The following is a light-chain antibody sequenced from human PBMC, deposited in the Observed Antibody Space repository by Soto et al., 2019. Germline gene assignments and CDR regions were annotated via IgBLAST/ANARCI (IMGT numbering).Light chain of an antibody. CDR3: SAYTSSTTLGV. J-gene: IGLJ3*02. CDR2: EVI. CDR1: NSDVGGYDY. Sequence: QSALTQPASVSGSPGQSITISCTGTNSDVGGYDYVSWYQQHPGKAPKLMIYEVIHRPSGVSNRFSGSRSGNTASLTISGLQAEDEADYYCSAYTSSTTLGVFGGGTKLTVL. V-gene: IGLV2-14*01.